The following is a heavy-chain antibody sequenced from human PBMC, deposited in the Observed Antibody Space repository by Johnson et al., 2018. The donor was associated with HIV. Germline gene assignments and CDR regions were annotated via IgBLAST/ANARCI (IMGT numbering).Heavy chain of an antibody. CDR1: GFTFDDYA. V-gene: IGHV3-9*01. CDR2: ISWNSGSI. Sequence: ELQLVESGGGLVRPGRSLRLSCAASGFTFDDYAMHWVRQAPGKGLEWVSGISWNSGSIGYGDSVKGRFTISRDNAKKSLYRQMNSLRAEDTAVYYGARETMVQGGPHDAFDIWGQGTMVTVSS. CDR3: ARETMVQGGPHDAFDI. J-gene: IGHJ3*02. D-gene: IGHD3-10*01.